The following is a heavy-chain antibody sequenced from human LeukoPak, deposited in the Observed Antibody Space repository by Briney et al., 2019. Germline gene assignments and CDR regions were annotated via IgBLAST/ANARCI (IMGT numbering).Heavy chain of an antibody. J-gene: IGHJ5*02. CDR1: GYTFTSYG. V-gene: IGHV1-18*01. CDR2: ISVYNGNT. D-gene: IGHD1-14*01. Sequence: ASVKVSCKASGYTFTSYGISWVRQAPGQGLEWMGWISVYNGNTNYAQKFQRRVTMTTATSKSTAYMELRSLRSDDTAVYYCARDIKRSRARWENLGFDPWGQGTLVTVSS. CDR3: ARDIKRSRARWENLGFDP.